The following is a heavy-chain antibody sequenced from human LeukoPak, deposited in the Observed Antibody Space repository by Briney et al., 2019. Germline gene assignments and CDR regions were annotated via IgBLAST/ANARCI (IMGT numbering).Heavy chain of an antibody. CDR3: ARDHITIFGVVISYYFDY. V-gene: IGHV3-30*04. D-gene: IGHD3-3*01. Sequence: GGSLRLSCAASGFTFSSYAMHWVRQAPGKGLEGVAVISYDGSNKYYADSVKGRFTIPRDNSKNTLYLQMNSLRAEDTAVYYCARDHITIFGVVISYYFDYWGQGTLVTVSS. CDR2: ISYDGSNK. CDR1: GFTFSSYA. J-gene: IGHJ4*02.